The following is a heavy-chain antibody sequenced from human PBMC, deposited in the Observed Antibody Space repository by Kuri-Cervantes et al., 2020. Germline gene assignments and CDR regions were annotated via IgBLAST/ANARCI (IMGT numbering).Heavy chain of an antibody. Sequence: ASVKVSCKASGYTFTSYGISWVRQAPGQGLEWMGWISAYNGNTSYAQKLQGRVTMTTDTSTSTAYMELRSLRSDDTAVYYCARSSTVTTPYYYYGMDVWGQGTTVTVSS. CDR1: GYTFTSYG. CDR2: ISAYNGNT. CDR3: ARSSTVTTPYYYYGMDV. D-gene: IGHD4-17*01. J-gene: IGHJ6*02. V-gene: IGHV1-18*01.